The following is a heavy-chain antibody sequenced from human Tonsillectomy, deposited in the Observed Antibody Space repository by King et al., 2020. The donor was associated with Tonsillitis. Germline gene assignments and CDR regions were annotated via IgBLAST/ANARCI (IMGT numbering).Heavy chain of an antibody. CDR2: ISGSGSAT. J-gene: IGHJ4*02. Sequence: QLVESGGGLVQPGGSLRLSCAASGFTFNSYDMNWVRHAPGKGLEGVASISGSGSATYYADSVQGRFTVSRDNSKNTLYLEMDSLSDEDTAVYYCAKGPAERTGYSSTWYSDYWGQGTLVTVSS. D-gene: IGHD6-13*01. CDR1: GFTFNSYD. CDR3: AKGPAERTGYSSTWYSDY. V-gene: IGHV3-23*04.